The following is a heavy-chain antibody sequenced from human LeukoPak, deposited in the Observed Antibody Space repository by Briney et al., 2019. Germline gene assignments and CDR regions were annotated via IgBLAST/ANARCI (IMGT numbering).Heavy chain of an antibody. CDR2: IYTSGST. V-gene: IGHV4-61*09. D-gene: IGHD3-22*01. Sequence: PSQTLSLTCTVSGGSISSGSYYWSWIRQPAGKGLEWIGHIYTSGSTNYNPSLKSRITISVDTSKNQFSLKLSSVTAADTAVYYCARVRYYYDSSGYYARAFDIWGQGTMVTVSS. CDR1: GGSISSGSYY. J-gene: IGHJ3*02. CDR3: ARVRYYYDSSGYYARAFDI.